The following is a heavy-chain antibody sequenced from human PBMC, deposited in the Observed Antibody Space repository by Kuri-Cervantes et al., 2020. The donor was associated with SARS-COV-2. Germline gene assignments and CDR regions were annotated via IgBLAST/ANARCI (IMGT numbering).Heavy chain of an antibody. D-gene: IGHD1-20*01. CDR1: GGSISSSSYY. J-gene: IGHJ4*02. CDR2: IYYSGST. CDR3: ASRSASLTELYYFDY. Sequence: SETLSLTCTVSGGSISSSSYYWGWIRQPPGMGLEWIGSIYYSGSTYYNPSLKSRVTISVDTSKNQFSLKLSSVTAADTAVYYCASRSASLTELYYFDYWGQGTLVTVSS. V-gene: IGHV4-39*07.